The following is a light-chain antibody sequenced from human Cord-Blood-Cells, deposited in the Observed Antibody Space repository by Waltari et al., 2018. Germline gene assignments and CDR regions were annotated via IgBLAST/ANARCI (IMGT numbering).Light chain of an antibody. V-gene: IGLV2-14*01. J-gene: IGLJ3*02. CDR1: SSDVGGYNY. CDR3: SSYTSSSTWV. Sequence: QSALTQPASVSGCPGQSITISCTGTSSDVGGYNYVSWYQQHPGKAPKLMIYEVSKRPSGVFNRFSGSKSVNTASLTISGLQAEDEADYYCSSYTSSSTWVFGGGTKLTVL. CDR2: EVS.